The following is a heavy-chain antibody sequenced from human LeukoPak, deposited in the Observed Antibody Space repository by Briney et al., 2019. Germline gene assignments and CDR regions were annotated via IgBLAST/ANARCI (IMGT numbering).Heavy chain of an antibody. V-gene: IGHV4-59*01. CDR1: GGSISSYY. J-gene: IGHJ5*02. CDR3: ARGGYCSSTSCWGP. CDR2: IYYSGST. Sequence: TSETLSLTCTVSGGSISSYYWSWIRQPPGKGLGWIGYIYYSGSTNYNPSLKGRVTISVDTSKNQFSLKLSSVTAADTAVYYCARGGYCSSTSCWGPWGQGTLVTVSS. D-gene: IGHD2-2*01.